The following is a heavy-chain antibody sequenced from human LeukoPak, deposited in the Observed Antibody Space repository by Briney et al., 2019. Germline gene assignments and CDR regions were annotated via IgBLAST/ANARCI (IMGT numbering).Heavy chain of an antibody. J-gene: IGHJ6*02. CDR3: AKDPLYSVAGPPRYYGMDV. D-gene: IGHD6-19*01. V-gene: IGHV3-30*02. CDR1: GFTFSSYG. Sequence: GGSLRLSCAASGFTFSSYGMHWVRQAPGKGLEWVAFIRYDGSNKYYADSVKGRFTISRDNSKNTLYLQMNSLRAEDTAVYYCAKDPLYSVAGPPRYYGMDVWGQGTTVTASS. CDR2: IRYDGSNK.